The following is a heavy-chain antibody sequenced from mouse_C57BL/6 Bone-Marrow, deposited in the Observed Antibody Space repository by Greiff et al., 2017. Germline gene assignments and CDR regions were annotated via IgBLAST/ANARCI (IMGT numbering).Heavy chain of an antibody. D-gene: IGHD3-3*01. CDR1: GFNIKNDY. CDR3: TLGGFAY. J-gene: IGHJ3*01. Sequence: VQLQQSGAELVRPGASVKLSCTASGFNIKNDYMHWVKQRPEQGLEWIGWIDPENGDTEYASKFQGKATITADTSSNTAYLQLSSLTSEDTAVYYCTLGGFAYWGQGTLVTVSA. CDR2: IDPENGDT. V-gene: IGHV14-4*01.